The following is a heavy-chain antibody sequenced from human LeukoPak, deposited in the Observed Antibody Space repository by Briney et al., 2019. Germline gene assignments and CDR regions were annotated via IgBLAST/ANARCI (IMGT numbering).Heavy chain of an antibody. Sequence: SQTLSLTCTVSGGSISSGGSYWSWIRQHPGKGLEWIGYIYYSGSTYYNPSLKSRVTISVDTSKNQFSLKLSSVTAADTAVYYCARQADYYDSSGYYYRPFDYWGQGTLVTVSS. CDR3: ARQADYYDSSGYYYRPFDY. CDR1: GGSISSGGSY. D-gene: IGHD3-22*01. CDR2: IYYSGST. J-gene: IGHJ4*02. V-gene: IGHV4-31*03.